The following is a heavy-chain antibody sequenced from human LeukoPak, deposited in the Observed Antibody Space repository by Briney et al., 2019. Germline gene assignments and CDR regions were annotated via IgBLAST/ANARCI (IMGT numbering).Heavy chain of an antibody. CDR1: GFTFSSYA. CDR3: ARDPFGAAAGPSYFDY. CDR2: ISYDGSNK. D-gene: IGHD6-13*01. Sequence: QPGGSLRLSCAASGFTFSSYAMHWVRQAPGKGLEWVAVISYDGSNKYYADSVKGRFTISRDNTKNTLYLQMNSLRAEDTAVYYCARDPFGAAAGPSYFDYWGQGTLVTVSS. V-gene: IGHV3-30*04. J-gene: IGHJ4*02.